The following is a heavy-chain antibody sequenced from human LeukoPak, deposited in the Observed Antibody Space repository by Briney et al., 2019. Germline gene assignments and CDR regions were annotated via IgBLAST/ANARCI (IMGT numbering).Heavy chain of an antibody. Sequence: SETLSLTCTVSGDSISSYYWSWIRHPPGKGLEWIGYIYYSGSTNYNPSLKSRVTISVDTSKNHFSLKLSSVTAADTAVYYCARARGLDSAFDYWGQGTLVTVSS. CDR1: GDSISSYY. CDR3: ARARGLDSAFDY. J-gene: IGHJ4*02. D-gene: IGHD3-9*01. V-gene: IGHV4-59*01. CDR2: IYYSGST.